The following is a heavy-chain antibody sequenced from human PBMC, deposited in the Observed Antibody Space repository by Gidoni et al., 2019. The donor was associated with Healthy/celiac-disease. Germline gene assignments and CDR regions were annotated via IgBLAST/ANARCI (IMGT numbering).Heavy chain of an antibody. V-gene: IGHV4-4*02. CDR1: GGSICSSNW. Sequence: QVQLQESGPGLVKPSGTLSLTCAVSGGSICSSNWWSWVRQPPGKGLEWIGEISHSGSTNYSPSLKSRVTISVNKSKNQFSRKLSSVTAADTAVYYCAREGSLCSGGSCYSYWGQGTLVTVSS. D-gene: IGHD2-15*01. J-gene: IGHJ4*02. CDR2: ISHSGST. CDR3: AREGSLCSGGSCYSY.